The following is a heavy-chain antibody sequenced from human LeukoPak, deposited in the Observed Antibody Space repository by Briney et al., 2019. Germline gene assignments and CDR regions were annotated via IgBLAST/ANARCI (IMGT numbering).Heavy chain of an antibody. CDR3: ARYIVSYPHDAFDI. J-gene: IGHJ3*02. Sequence: PSETLSLTCAVYGGSFSGYYWGWIRQSPGKGLEWIGEINHSGSTNYNPSLKSRVTISVDTSKKQFSLKLSSVTAADTAFYYCARYIVSYPHDAFDIWGQGTMVTVSS. D-gene: IGHD1-26*01. V-gene: IGHV4-34*01. CDR2: INHSGST. CDR1: GGSFSGYY.